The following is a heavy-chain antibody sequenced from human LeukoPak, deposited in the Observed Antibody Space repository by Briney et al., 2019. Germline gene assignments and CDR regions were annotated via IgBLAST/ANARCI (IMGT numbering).Heavy chain of an antibody. V-gene: IGHV1-2*06. D-gene: IGHD3-3*01. Sequence: ASVKVSCKASGYTFTDYFIHWVRQAPGQGLEWMGRINPNSGVSNYAQKFQGRVTITRDTSASTAYMELSSLRSEDTAVYYCARDLDYDFWSGYRYGMDVWGQGTTVTVSS. CDR3: ARDLDYDFWSGYRYGMDV. CDR2: INPNSGVS. CDR1: GYTFTDYF. J-gene: IGHJ6*02.